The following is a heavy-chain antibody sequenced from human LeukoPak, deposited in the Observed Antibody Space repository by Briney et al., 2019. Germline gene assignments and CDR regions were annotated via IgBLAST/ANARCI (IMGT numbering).Heavy chain of an antibody. Sequence: GGSLRLSCAASGSTFSNYWVHWVRQGPGKGLVWVSRLNSDGSSTSYADSVKGRFTISRDNAKNTLYLQMNSLRAEDTAVYYCARDLHYSVYDWGQGTLVTVSS. CDR3: ARDLHYSVYD. D-gene: IGHD5/OR15-5a*01. V-gene: IGHV3-74*01. CDR1: GSTFSNYW. CDR2: LNSDGSST. J-gene: IGHJ4*02.